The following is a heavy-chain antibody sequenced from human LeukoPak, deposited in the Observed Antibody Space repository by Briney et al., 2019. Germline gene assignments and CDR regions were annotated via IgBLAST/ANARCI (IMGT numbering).Heavy chain of an antibody. Sequence: PGGSLRLSCTAAGFTFGDYAMSWFRQAPGKGLECVGFIRSKAYGGTTEYAASVKGRFTISRDDSKSIAYLQMNSLKTEDTAVYYCTRDKRWELGDYYYGMDVSGQGTTVTVSS. CDR2: IRSKAYGGTT. J-gene: IGHJ6*02. CDR1: GFTFGDYA. V-gene: IGHV3-49*03. D-gene: IGHD1-26*01. CDR3: TRDKRWELGDYYYGMDV.